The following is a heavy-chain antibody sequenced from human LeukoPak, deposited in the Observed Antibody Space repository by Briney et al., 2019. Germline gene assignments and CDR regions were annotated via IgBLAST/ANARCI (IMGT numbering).Heavy chain of an antibody. J-gene: IGHJ3*02. CDR3: AWELTAFDI. V-gene: IGHV1-46*01. D-gene: IGHD1-26*01. CDR1: GYTFTSYY. CDR2: INLSGGST. Sequence: ASVNVSCKASGYTFTSYYMHWVRQAPGQGLEWMGIINLSGGSTSYAQKFQGRVTMTRDTSTSTVYMELSSLRSEDTAVYYCAWELTAFDIWGQGTMVTVSS.